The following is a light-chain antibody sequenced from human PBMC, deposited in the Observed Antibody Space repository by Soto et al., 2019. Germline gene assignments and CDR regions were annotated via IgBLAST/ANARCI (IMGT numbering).Light chain of an antibody. CDR3: QHYDNSPLT. J-gene: IGKJ4*01. Sequence: IPMTPSPYSLSASVGDRVTITCRASQSISSYLNWYQQKPGAAPKLLIYDASNLQAGVPSRFSGSGSGTDFTFTISSLQPEDVATYYCQHYDNSPLTFGGGTKVDI. V-gene: IGKV1-33*01. CDR1: QSISSY. CDR2: DAS.